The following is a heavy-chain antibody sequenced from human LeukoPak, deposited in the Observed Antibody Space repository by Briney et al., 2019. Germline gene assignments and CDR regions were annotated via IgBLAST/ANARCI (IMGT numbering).Heavy chain of an antibody. J-gene: IGHJ6*02. CDR2: IWYDGSNK. V-gene: IGHV3-33*01. Sequence: PGGSLRLSCAASGFTFSSYGMHWVRQAPGKGLEWVAVIWYDGSNKYYADSVKGRFTISRDNSKNTLYLQMNSLRAKDTAVYYCARDQRYYGMDVWGQGTTVTVSS. CDR3: ARDQRYYGMDV. CDR1: GFTFSSYG.